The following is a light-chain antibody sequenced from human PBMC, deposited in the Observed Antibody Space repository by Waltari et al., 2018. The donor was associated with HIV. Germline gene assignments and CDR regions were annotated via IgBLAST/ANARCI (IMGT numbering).Light chain of an antibody. Sequence: IQMTQFPSTPPASVGDRITLSCPDSHSVSRWLAWYQQKPGKAPKVLIYRASSLESGVPSRFSGSGSGTEFNLTISTLQPEDFGAYYCQEYSTSFWTFGPGTTVEVK. CDR1: HSVSRW. J-gene: IGKJ1*01. CDR2: RAS. CDR3: QEYSTSFWT. V-gene: IGKV1-5*03.